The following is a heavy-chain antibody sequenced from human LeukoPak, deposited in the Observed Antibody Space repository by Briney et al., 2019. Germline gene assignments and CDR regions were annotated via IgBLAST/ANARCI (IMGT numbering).Heavy chain of an antibody. CDR3: AKGRPFFDYYDSSQYYYYYGMDV. J-gene: IGHJ6*02. Sequence: GGSLRLSCAASGFTFSSYAMSWVRQAPGKGLEWVSAISGSGGSTYYADSVKGRFTISRDNSKNTLYLQMNSLRAEDTAVYYCAKGRPFFDYYDSSQYYYYYGMDVWGQGTTVTVSS. D-gene: IGHD3-22*01. V-gene: IGHV3-23*01. CDR2: ISGSGGST. CDR1: GFTFSSYA.